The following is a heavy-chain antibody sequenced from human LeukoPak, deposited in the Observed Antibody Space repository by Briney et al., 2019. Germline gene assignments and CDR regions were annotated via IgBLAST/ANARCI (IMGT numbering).Heavy chain of an antibody. CDR2: INTYNGNT. CDR1: GYIFSNFG. J-gene: IGHJ4*02. V-gene: IGHV1-18*01. Sequence: GASVKVSCKASGYIFSNFGLIWVRQAPGQGLEWMGWINTYNGNTNYAQKFQDRVTITAETSTTTAYLELRSLKSDDTAVYYCARSHSGSLRAPFDYWGQGTLVTVSS. D-gene: IGHD3-22*01. CDR3: ARSHSGSLRAPFDY.